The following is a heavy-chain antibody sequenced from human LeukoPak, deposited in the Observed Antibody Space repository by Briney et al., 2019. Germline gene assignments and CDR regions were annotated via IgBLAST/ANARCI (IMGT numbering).Heavy chain of an antibody. CDR3: AKGPHMRTMLLFDS. V-gene: IGHV3-23*01. Sequence: GGSLTLPCAASGLTFSSYAMSWVRQAPGQGLEWVSSITGSCAETHSADAVKGRFTISRDNAKNTLYLQMNTLRAEDTAVYYCAKGPHMRTMLLFDSWAQGSLVTVSS. CDR1: GLTFSSYA. J-gene: IGHJ4*02. D-gene: IGHD1-14*01. CDR2: ITGSCAET.